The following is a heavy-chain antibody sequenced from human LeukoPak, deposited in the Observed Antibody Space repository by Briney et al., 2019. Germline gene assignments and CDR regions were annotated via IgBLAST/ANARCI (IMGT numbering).Heavy chain of an antibody. J-gene: IGHJ4*02. CDR2: IYSGGAT. V-gene: IGHV3-66*01. CDR3: GSSPYVWGIDH. Sequence: PGGSLRLSCAASGFNVNRTYMSWVRQAPGRGLEWVSVIYSGGATYYSDSVKGRFTISRDNSKNTLYLQMNSLRAEDTAVYYCGSSPYVWGIDHWGQGTPVTVSS. CDR1: GFNVNRTY. D-gene: IGHD3-16*01.